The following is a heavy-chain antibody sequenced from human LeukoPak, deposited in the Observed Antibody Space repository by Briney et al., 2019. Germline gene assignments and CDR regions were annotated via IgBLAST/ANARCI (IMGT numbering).Heavy chain of an antibody. CDR2: IKEDGSEK. CDR3: ASGRQLGY. D-gene: IGHD6-13*01. J-gene: IGHJ4*02. Sequence: PGGSLRLSCAASGFTFSNYWMSWLRQAPGKGLEWVANIKEDGSEKYYVDSVKGRFTISRDNARNSLYLQMNSLRAEDTAVYYCASGRQLGYWGQGTLVTVSS. V-gene: IGHV3-7*01. CDR1: GFTFSNYW.